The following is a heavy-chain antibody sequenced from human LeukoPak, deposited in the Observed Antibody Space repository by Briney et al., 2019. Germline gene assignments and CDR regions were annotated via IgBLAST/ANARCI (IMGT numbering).Heavy chain of an antibody. J-gene: IGHJ4*02. D-gene: IGHD3-22*01. CDR2: ISGSGSGT. CDR1: GFIFNNYA. Sequence: GGSLRLSCAASGFIFNNYAMSWVRQAPGKGLEWVSSISGSGSGTYYADSVKGRFTISRDNSKNTLYLQMNSLRAEDTAVYYCAKAYYYDSTSYPTFFDFWGQGTLVTVSS. CDR3: AKAYYYDSTSYPTFFDF. V-gene: IGHV3-23*01.